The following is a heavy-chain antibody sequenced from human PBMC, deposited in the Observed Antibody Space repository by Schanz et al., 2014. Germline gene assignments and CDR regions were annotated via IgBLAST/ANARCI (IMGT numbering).Heavy chain of an antibody. CDR1: GITFSTYV. CDR2: ISPYNGNT. CDR3: ATLDYADSVS. J-gene: IGHJ5*02. Sequence: QVQLVQSGADVKKPGSSVRVSCKASGITFSTYVVVCVRQAPGQGLEWMGWISPYNGNTNYAQKLQGRVTMTADTSTSTAYMELRSLRSDDTAVYYCATLDYADSVSWGQGTLVTVSS. V-gene: IGHV1-18*01. D-gene: IGHD4-17*01.